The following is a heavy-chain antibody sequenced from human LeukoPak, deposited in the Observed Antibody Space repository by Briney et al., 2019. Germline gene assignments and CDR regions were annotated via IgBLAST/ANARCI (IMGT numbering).Heavy chain of an antibody. CDR1: GFTFDDYA. J-gene: IGHJ4*02. CDR2: ISWDGGST. D-gene: IGHD3-22*01. V-gene: IGHV3-43D*03. Sequence: GGSPRLSCAASGFTFDDYAMHWVRQAPGKGLEWVSLISWDGGSTYYADSVKGRFTISRDNSKNSLYLQMNSLRAEDTALYYCAKDRSPSSGYSYFDYWGQGTLVTVSS. CDR3: AKDRSPSSGYSYFDY.